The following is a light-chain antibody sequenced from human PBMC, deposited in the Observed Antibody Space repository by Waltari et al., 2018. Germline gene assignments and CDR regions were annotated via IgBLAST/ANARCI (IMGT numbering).Light chain of an antibody. CDR3: HQYYSNRMWT. J-gene: IGKJ1*01. Sequence: DIVMTQSPDSLAVSLGEGATINCESSQSVLYSSNNRNYLAWYQQKPGQPPKMLIYWASTRESGVPDRFSGSGSGTDFTLTISSLQAEDVAVYYCHQYYSNRMWTFGQGTKVEIK. CDR1: QSVLYSSNNRNY. CDR2: WAS. V-gene: IGKV4-1*01.